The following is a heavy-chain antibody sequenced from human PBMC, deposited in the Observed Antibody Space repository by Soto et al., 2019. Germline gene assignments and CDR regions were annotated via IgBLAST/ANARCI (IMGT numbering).Heavy chain of an antibody. V-gene: IGHV3-23*01. CDR3: AKVVAATPFAWQVPTPVAFLPPDDY. Sequence: GGSLRLSCAASGFTFSSYAMSWVRQAPGKGLEWVSAISGSGGSTYYADSVKGRFTISRDNSKNTLYLQMNSLRAEDTAVYYCAKVVAATPFAWQVPTPVAFLPPDDYWGQGTLVTVSS. CDR1: GFTFSSYA. D-gene: IGHD2-15*01. J-gene: IGHJ4*02. CDR2: ISGSGGST.